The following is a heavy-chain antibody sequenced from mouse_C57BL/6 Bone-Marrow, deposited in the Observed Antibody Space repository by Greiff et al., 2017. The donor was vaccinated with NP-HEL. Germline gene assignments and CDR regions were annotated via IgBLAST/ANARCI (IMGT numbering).Heavy chain of an antibody. J-gene: IGHJ3*01. Sequence: EVQGVESGGGLVKPGGSLKLSCAASGFTFSSYAMSWVRQTPEKRLEWVATISDGGSYTYYPDNVKGRFTISRDNAKNNLYLQMSHLKSEDTAMYYCARDGYYGSSLWFAYWGQGTLVTVAA. CDR1: GFTFSSYA. V-gene: IGHV5-4*01. CDR2: ISDGGSYT. D-gene: IGHD1-1*01. CDR3: ARDGYYGSSLWFAY.